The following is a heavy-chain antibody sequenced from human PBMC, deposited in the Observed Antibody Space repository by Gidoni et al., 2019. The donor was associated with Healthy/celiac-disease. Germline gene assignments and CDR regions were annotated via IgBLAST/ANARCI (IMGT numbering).Heavy chain of an antibody. J-gene: IGHJ4*02. Sequence: EVQLVESGGGLVKPGGSLRLTCAASGFTISSDSMNWVRHAPGEGLEWVSSISSSSSYIYYADSVQGRFTISSDNAQISLYLQMISLRAADTAVYSCARDERDWPYVGYWGQGTLVTVSS. V-gene: IGHV3-21*01. D-gene: IGHD3-9*01. CDR2: ISSSSSYI. CDR1: GFTISSDS. CDR3: ARDERDWPYVGY.